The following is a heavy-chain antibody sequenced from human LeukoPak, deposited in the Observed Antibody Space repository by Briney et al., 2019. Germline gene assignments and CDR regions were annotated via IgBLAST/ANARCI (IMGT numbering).Heavy chain of an antibody. J-gene: IGHJ4*02. V-gene: IGHV4-61*01. CDR3: ARAILSGYPDS. Sequence: SSQTLSLTCTVSGGSISSGSYYWSWIRQPPGKGLEWIGYIYYSGSTNYNPSLKSRVTISLDTSKNQFSLKLSSVTAADTAVYYCARAILSGYPDSWGQGTLVIVFS. CDR2: IYYSGST. D-gene: IGHD3-3*01. CDR1: GGSISSGSYY.